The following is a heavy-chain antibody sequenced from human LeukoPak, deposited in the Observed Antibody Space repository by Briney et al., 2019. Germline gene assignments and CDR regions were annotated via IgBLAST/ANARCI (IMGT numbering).Heavy chain of an antibody. D-gene: IGHD5-12*01. CDR1: GFTFTSFG. J-gene: IGHJ3*02. CDR2: ISGYNGDT. V-gene: IGHV1-18*01. CDR3: ARRSGYDRRAGTLDI. Sequence: APVKVSCKASGFTFTSFGFSWVRQAPGQGLEWVGWISGYNGDTSHDQKFQGRVTISTDTSTNTAYMELRSLTSDDTAVYYCARRSGYDRRAGTLDIWGQGTMVTVSS.